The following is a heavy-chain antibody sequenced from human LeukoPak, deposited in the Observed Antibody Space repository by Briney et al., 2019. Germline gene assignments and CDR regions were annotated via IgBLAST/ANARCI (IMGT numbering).Heavy chain of an antibody. CDR2: ILSDGSIT. CDR1: GFTFSSYW. Sequence: GGSLRLSCAASGFTFSSYWMHCVRQAPGKGLVWVSRILSDGSITSYADSVQGRFTISRDNAKNTLYLQMNSLRLEDTAVYYCARGNGGNSLYWGQGTLVTVSS. D-gene: IGHD4-23*01. J-gene: IGHJ4*02. CDR3: ARGNGGNSLY. V-gene: IGHV3-74*01.